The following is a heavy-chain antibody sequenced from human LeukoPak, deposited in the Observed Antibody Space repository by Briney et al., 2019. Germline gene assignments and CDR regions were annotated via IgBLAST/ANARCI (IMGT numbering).Heavy chain of an antibody. CDR3: ARGPPESTSSDY. J-gene: IGHJ4*02. V-gene: IGHV1-8*01. CDR1: GYTFSSYD. CDR2: MNPDTTNT. D-gene: IGHD2-2*01. Sequence: ASVKVSCKASGYTFSSYDINWARQATGQGLEWLGWMNPDTTNTGYAQKFQGRVTMTSNTPMNTAYMELRNLTSEDTPVYYCARGPPESTSSDYWGQGTLVTVSS.